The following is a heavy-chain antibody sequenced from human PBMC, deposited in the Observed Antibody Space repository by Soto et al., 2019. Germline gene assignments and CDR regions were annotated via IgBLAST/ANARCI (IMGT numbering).Heavy chain of an antibody. CDR1: GYTFTSYD. V-gene: IGHV1-8*01. Sequence: ASVKVSCKASGYTFTSYDINWVRQATGQGLEGMGWMSPNSGNTGYAQKFQGRVTMTRNTSISTAYMELSSLRSEDTAVYYCARVNLLGYFSSTSCYADLADYWGQGTLVTVSS. CDR3: ARVNLLGYFSSTSCYADLADY. CDR2: MSPNSGNT. D-gene: IGHD2-2*01. J-gene: IGHJ4*02.